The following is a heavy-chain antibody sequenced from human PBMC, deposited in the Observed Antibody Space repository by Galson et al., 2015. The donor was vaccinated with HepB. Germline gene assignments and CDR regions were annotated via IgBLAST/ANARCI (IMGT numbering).Heavy chain of an antibody. CDR3: ARLHQGTLDL. CDR2: IWFDGSKK. J-gene: IGHJ4*02. CDR1: GFPFSSHG. V-gene: IGHV3-33*01. Sequence: SLRLSCAASGFPFSSHGMHWVRQVPGKGMEWLAVIWFDGSKKHHAKSVEGRFTVSRDNSKNTLYLQMDDVRVDDSGVYYCARLHQGTLDLWGRGTVVTVS. D-gene: IGHD2-2*01.